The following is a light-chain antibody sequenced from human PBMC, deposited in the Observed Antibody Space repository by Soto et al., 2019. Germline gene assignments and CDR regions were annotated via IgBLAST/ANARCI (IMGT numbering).Light chain of an antibody. CDR1: QSVSSSY. V-gene: IGKV3-20*01. J-gene: IGKJ2*01. CDR3: QQYDSSPVT. Sequence: ENVLTQSPGTLSLSPGERATLSCRASQSVSSSYLTWYQQKPGQAPRLLIYGASSRATDIPDRFSGSGSGTDFTLTISRLEPEDVAVYYCQQYDSSPVTFCQGTKLEIK. CDR2: GAS.